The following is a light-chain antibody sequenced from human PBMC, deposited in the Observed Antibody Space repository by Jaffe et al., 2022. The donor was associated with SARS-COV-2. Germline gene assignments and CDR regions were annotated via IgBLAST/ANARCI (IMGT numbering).Light chain of an antibody. J-gene: IGKJ2*01. Sequence: EIVMTQSPATLSVSPGERVTLSCRASQSVSNNLAWYQQKPGQAPKILIYGASTRATGTPARFSGSGSGTEFTLTISSLQSEDFAVYYCQKYNNWPYTFGQGTKLEIK. CDR1: QSVSNN. V-gene: IGKV3D-15*01. CDR3: QKYNNWPYT. CDR2: GAS.